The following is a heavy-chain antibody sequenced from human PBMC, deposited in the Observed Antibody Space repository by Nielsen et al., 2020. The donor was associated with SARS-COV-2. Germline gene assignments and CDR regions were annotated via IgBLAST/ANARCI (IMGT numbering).Heavy chain of an antibody. D-gene: IGHD3-3*01. V-gene: IGHV4-34*01. CDR2: SNQGGDA. CDR3: ARGTYNFRSYSSSGMDV. J-gene: IGHJ6*02. CDR1: GGSLMGYF. Sequence: SDTLSLTCTVYGGSLMGYFWIWLRQPPGKGLEWIGESNQGGDANYSPSLKNRVTISMDTSKMQFSLRLTSVTAADTGTYFCARGTYNFRSYSSSGMDVWGQGTTVIVSS.